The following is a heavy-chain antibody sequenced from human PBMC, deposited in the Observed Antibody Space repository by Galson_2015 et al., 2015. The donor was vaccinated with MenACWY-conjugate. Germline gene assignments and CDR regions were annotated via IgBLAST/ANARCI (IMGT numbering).Heavy chain of an antibody. D-gene: IGHD4-17*01. V-gene: IGHV3-23*01. CDR2: ISGSGGDT. CDR3: AKDKNYGDFGDFDY. CDR1: GFSLRSYA. J-gene: IGHJ4*02. Sequence: SLRLSCAASGFSLRSYAMNWVRQAPGKGLEWVSTISGSGGDTYYADSVKGRFTMSRDTSENTLYLQMNTLRAEDSAVYFCAKDKNYGDFGDFDYWGQGTLVTVSS.